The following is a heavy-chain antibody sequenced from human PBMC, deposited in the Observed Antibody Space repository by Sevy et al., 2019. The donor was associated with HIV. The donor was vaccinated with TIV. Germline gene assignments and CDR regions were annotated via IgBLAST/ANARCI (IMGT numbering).Heavy chain of an antibody. CDR3: AKLYLGPATGGTQTFDY. V-gene: IGHV3-23*01. Sequence: GGSLRLSCAASGFTFSSYAMSWVRQAPGKGLEWVSAISGSGGSTYYADSVKGRFTISRDNSKNTLYLQMNSLRAEATAVYDCAKLYLGPATGGTQTFDYWGQGTLVTVSS. CDR2: ISGSGGST. J-gene: IGHJ4*02. D-gene: IGHD5-12*01. CDR1: GFTFSSYA.